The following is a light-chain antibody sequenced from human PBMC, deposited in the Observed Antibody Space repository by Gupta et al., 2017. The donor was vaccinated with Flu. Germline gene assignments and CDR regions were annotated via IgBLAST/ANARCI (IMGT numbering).Light chain of an antibody. CDR3: KEVHQCHPDLT. CDR2: MGA. CDR1: QSRGESSGNNY. J-gene: IGKJ3*01. V-gene: IGKV2-28*01. Sequence: PGELASISCRSSQSRGESSGNNYLDWYVKKPGQAPQLLIFMGASRAYGVNDRCSGSGEGTDVKLKISRGEVEDVGVYYCKEVHQCHPDLTFGHGTTLEIK.